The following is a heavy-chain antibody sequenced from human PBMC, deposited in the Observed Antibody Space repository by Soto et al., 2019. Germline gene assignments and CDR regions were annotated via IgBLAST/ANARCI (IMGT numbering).Heavy chain of an antibody. D-gene: IGHD3-10*01. J-gene: IGHJ4*02. Sequence: SVKVSCKASGGTFSSYAISWVRQAPGQGLEWMGGIIPIFGTANYAQKFQGRVTITADESTSTAYMELSRLRSDDTAVYYCAASYGSGSRAFDYWGQGTLVTVSS. CDR3: AASYGSGSRAFDY. V-gene: IGHV1-69*13. CDR2: IIPIFGTA. CDR1: GGTFSSYA.